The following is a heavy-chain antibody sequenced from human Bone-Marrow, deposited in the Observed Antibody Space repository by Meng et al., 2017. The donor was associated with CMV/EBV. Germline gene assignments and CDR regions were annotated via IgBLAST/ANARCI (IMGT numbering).Heavy chain of an antibody. D-gene: IGHD1-26*01. CDR1: GYTFTSYG. V-gene: IGHV1-18*01. J-gene: IGHJ4*02. Sequence: VPRGQHGPQLKKPGASFKVSFRASGYTFTSYGISWVRQAPGQGLEWMGWISAYNGNTNYAQKLQGRVTMTTDTSTSTAYMELRSLRSDDTAVYYCARDPPWGGSFPFDYWGQGTLVTVSS. CDR3: ARDPPWGGSFPFDY. CDR2: ISAYNGNT.